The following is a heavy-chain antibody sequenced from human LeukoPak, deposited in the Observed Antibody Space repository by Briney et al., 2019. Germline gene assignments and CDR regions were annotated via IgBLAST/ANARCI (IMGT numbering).Heavy chain of an antibody. CDR1: GFTFTTYW. J-gene: IGHJ5*02. V-gene: IGHV3-7*01. CDR2: IKQDGTEK. CDR3: ARGNFNWFDP. Sequence: PGGSLRLSCAASGFTFTTYWMSWVRQAPGKGLEWVANIKQDGTEKYYVDSVKGRFTISRENAKNSLYLQMNSLRAGDTAVYYCARGNFNWFDPWGQGTLVTVSS.